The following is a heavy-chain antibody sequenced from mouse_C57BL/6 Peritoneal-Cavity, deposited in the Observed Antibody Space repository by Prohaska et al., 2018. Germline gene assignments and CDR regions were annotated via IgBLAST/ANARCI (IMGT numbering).Heavy chain of an antibody. Sequence: QPSGKGLEWLAHIYWDDDKRYNPSLKSRLTISKDTSRNQVFLKITSVDTADTATYYCARGLLGYFDVWGTGTTVTVSS. V-gene: IGHV8-12*01. D-gene: IGHD2-10*01. CDR3: ARGLLGYFDV. CDR2: IYWDDDK. J-gene: IGHJ1*03.